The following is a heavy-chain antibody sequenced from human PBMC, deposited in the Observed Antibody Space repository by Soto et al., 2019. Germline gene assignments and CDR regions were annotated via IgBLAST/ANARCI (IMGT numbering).Heavy chain of an antibody. Sequence: EVQLVESGGGLVKPGGSLRLSCAASGFTFSSYSMNWVRQAPGKGLEWVSSISSSSSYIYYADSVKGRFIISRDNAKNSLYLQMNSLRAEDTAVYYCARDMIAARQIGYWGQGTLVTVSS. CDR2: ISSSSSYI. D-gene: IGHD6-6*01. CDR3: ARDMIAARQIGY. CDR1: GFTFSSYS. V-gene: IGHV3-21*01. J-gene: IGHJ4*02.